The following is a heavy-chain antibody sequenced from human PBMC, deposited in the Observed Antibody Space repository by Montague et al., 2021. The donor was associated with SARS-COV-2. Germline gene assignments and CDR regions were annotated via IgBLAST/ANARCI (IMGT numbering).Heavy chain of an antibody. CDR3: AREGYCSGGTCYSSGPNWFDP. J-gene: IGHJ5*02. Sequence: SETLSLTCIVSGASFSNYYWSWIRRPPGKGLEWIGYIYYTGTTNYNPSLKSRVTISVDTSKTQFSLKLTSVTAADTAVYYCAREGYCSGGTCYSSGPNWFDPWGQGTLVTVSS. CDR1: GASFSNYY. CDR2: IYYTGTT. D-gene: IGHD2-15*01. V-gene: IGHV4-59*01.